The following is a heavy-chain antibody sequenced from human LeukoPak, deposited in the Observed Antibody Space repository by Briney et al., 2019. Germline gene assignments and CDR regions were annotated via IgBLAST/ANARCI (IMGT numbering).Heavy chain of an antibody. D-gene: IGHD1-26*01. CDR1: GYTFTGYC. J-gene: IGHJ3*02. V-gene: IGHV1-2*06. CDR3: AREWELHDAFDI. Sequence: ASVKVSCKASGYTFTGYCMHWVRQAPGQGLEWMGRINPNSGGTNYAQKFQGRVTMTRDTSISTAYMELSRLRSDDTAVYYCAREWELHDAFDIWGQGTMVTVSS. CDR2: INPNSGGT.